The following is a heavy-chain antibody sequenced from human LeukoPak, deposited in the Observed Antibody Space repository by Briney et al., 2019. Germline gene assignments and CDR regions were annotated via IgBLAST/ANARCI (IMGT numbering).Heavy chain of an antibody. Sequence: GGSLRLSCAASGFTLSSYSMNWVRQAPGKGLEWVSSISSSSSSYIYYADLVKGRFTISRDNAKNSLYLEMSSLRAEDTAVYYCARDATPPGIIFDYWGQGTLVTVSS. V-gene: IGHV3-21*01. D-gene: IGHD1-14*01. J-gene: IGHJ4*02. CDR3: ARDATPPGIIFDY. CDR1: GFTLSSYS. CDR2: ISSSSSSYI.